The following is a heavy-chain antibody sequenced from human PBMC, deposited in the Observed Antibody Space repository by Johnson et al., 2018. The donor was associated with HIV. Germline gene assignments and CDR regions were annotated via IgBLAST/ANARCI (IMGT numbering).Heavy chain of an antibody. J-gene: IGHJ3*01. CDR3: AKDPKSSSWLRDAFDV. CDR2: IRYDGSNK. Sequence: QVQLVESGGGVVQPGGSLRLSCAASGFTFSSYGMHWVRQAPGKGLEWVAFIRYDGSNKYYADSVKGRFTISRDTSKSTVYLQLSSLRVEDTAVYYCAKDPKSSSWLRDAFDVWGHGTMVTVSS. CDR1: GFTFSSYG. D-gene: IGHD6-13*01. V-gene: IGHV3-30*02.